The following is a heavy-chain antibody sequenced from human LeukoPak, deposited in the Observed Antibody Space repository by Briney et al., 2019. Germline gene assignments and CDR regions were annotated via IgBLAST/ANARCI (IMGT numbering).Heavy chain of an antibody. J-gene: IGHJ4*02. V-gene: IGHV3-23*01. CDR2: ISDGGSRT. D-gene: IGHD7-27*01. CDR3: AKVQLGVGVDY. CDR1: GFSFSSYA. Sequence: GGSLRLSCAASGFSFSSYAVSWVRQAPGRGLEWVSGISDGGSRTYYADSVKGRFTISRDDSKNTLYLQMNSLRAEDTAVYYCAKVQLGVGVDYWGQGTLVTVSS.